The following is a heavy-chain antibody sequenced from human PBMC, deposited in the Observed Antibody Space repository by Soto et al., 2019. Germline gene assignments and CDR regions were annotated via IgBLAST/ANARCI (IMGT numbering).Heavy chain of an antibody. CDR1: GFTFSSYA. V-gene: IGHV3-30*04. Sequence: QVQLVESGGGVVQPGRSLRLSCAASGFTFSSYAMHWVRLATGKGLEWGAVISDDGRNKYYADSVKGRFTISRDNSKNPLYLQMNILRAEDTAVYYCAREPGGIDFAEWTYCCDYWGQGTLVTVSS. J-gene: IGHJ4*02. CDR3: AREPGGIDFAEWTYCCDY. D-gene: IGHD3-16*01. CDR2: ISDDGRNK.